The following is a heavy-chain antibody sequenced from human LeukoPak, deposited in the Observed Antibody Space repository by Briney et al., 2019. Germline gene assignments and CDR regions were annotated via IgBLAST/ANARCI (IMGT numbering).Heavy chain of an antibody. V-gene: IGHV3-48*01. D-gene: IGHD5-24*01. CDR3: VRDVYNFGY. CDR1: GFTFSSNN. CDR2: ISSSSSTI. J-gene: IGHJ4*02. Sequence: GGSLRLSCAASGFTFSSNNMHWVRQAPGKGLEWLSYISSSSSTIYNADSVKGRFTISRDNAKNSLYLQMNSLRVEDTAVYYCVRDVYNFGYWGQGTLVTVSS.